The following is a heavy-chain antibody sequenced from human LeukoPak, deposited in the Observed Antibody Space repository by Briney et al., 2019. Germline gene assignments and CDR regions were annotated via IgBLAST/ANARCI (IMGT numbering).Heavy chain of an antibody. D-gene: IGHD1-26*01. CDR1: GFTFSNYG. CDR2: ISFSGVNT. J-gene: IGHJ4*02. V-gene: IGHV3-23*01. Sequence: PGGSLRLSCVASGFTFSNYGMSWVRQAPGKGLEWVSRISFSGVNTYYADSVRGRFTISRDKSKNTLFLQMNSLRAEDTAVYYCARGYSGSFDYWGQGTLVTVSS. CDR3: ARGYSGSFDY.